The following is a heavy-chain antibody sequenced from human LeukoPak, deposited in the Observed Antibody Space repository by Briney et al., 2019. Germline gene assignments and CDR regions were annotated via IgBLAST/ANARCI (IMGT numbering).Heavy chain of an antibody. J-gene: IGHJ6*03. V-gene: IGHV1-69*05. D-gene: IGHD3-10*01. CDR1: GGTFINYA. CDR2: IIPILDTA. Sequence: WASVKVSCKASGGTFINYAVSWVRQAPGQGLEWMGGIIPILDTANYAQNFQDRVTITTDASTSTVYMDLSSLTSEDTAVYYCVRADYHGSGNNKYYYYMDVWGKGTTVTVSS. CDR3: VRADYHGSGNNKYYYYMDV.